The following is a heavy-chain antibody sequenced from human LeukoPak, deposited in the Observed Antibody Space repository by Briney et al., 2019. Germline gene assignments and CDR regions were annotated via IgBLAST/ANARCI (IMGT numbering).Heavy chain of an antibody. D-gene: IGHD4-17*01. Sequence: GASVKVSCKASGYTFTDYYIHWVRPAPGQGLGWIGWINPNSGGTDYAQNFQGRVTMTRDTSISTAYMELGRLRSDDTAVYYCARDKTTVANDLWGQGTLVTVSS. CDR1: GYTFTDYY. CDR3: ARDKTTVANDL. J-gene: IGHJ4*02. CDR2: INPNSGGT. V-gene: IGHV1-2*02.